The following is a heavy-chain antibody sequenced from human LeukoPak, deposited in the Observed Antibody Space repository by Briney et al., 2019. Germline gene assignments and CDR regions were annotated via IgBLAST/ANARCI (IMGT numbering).Heavy chain of an antibody. D-gene: IGHD2-21*01. J-gene: IGHJ4*02. V-gene: IGHV4-30-2*01. CDR3: ARDGDAFDY. CDR1: GGSISSGGYS. CDR2: IYHSGST. Sequence: SQTLSLTCAVSGGSISSGGYSWSWIRQPPGKGLEWIGYIYHSGSTYYNPSLKSRVTISVDRSKNQFSLKLSSVTAADTAVYYCARDGDAFDYWGQGTLVTVSS.